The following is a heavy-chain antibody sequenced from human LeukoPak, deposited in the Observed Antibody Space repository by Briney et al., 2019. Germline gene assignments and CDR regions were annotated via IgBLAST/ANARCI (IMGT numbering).Heavy chain of an antibody. CDR3: ARDNYGDYSYY. CDR2: ISGYNGNT. Sequence: GSLKVSCEASAYTFSSHCISWVRQAPGQGLEWMGWISGYNGNTNYAQNLQGRFTMTTDTSTSTAYMELRSLSPDDTDVYFCARDNYGDYSYYWGQGTLVTVSS. CDR1: AYTFSSHC. V-gene: IGHV1-18*01. D-gene: IGHD4-17*01. J-gene: IGHJ4*02.